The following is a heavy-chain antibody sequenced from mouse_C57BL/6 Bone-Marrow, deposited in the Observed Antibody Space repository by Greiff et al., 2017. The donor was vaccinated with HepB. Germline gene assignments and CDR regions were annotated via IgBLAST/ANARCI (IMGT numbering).Heavy chain of an antibody. Sequence: EVQLQESGPGLVKPSQSLSLTCSVTGYSITSGYYWNWIRQFPGNKLEWMGYISYDGSNNYNPSLKNRISITRDTSKNQIFLKLNSVTTEDTATYYCAREGSSYRFAYWGQGTLVTVSA. CDR3: AREGSSYRFAY. CDR2: ISYDGSN. D-gene: IGHD1-1*01. J-gene: IGHJ3*01. CDR1: GYSITSGYY. V-gene: IGHV3-6*01.